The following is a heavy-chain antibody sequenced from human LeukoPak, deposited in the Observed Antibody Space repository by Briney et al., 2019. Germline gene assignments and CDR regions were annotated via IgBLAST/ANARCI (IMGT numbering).Heavy chain of an antibody. CDR3: AKDGKDWHFAS. Sequence: QAGGSLRLSCAASGFTFSSYGMHWVRQAPGKGLEWVAVISYDGGQKYYADSVKGRFIISRDNSNNTLYLQMNSLRPDDTSVYYCAKDGKDWHFASWGQGSLVTVSS. CDR1: GFTFSSYG. CDR2: ISYDGGQK. D-gene: IGHD3/OR15-3a*01. V-gene: IGHV3-30*18. J-gene: IGHJ4*02.